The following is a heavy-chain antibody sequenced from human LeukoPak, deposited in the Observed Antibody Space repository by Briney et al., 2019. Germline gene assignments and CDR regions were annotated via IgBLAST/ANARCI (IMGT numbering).Heavy chain of an antibody. CDR2: INHSGST. Sequence: PSETLSLTCAVYGGSFSGYYWSWIRQPPGKGLEWIGEINHSGSTNYNPSLKSRVTISVDTSKNQFSLKLSSVPAADTAVYYCARVGGGSYLYFDYWGQGTLVTVSS. D-gene: IGHD1-26*01. J-gene: IGHJ4*02. CDR1: GGSFSGYY. CDR3: ARVGGGSYLYFDY. V-gene: IGHV4-34*01.